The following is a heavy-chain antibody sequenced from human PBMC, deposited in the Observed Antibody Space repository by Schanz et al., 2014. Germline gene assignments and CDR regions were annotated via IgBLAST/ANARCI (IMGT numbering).Heavy chain of an antibody. CDR2: ISSSSSTI. J-gene: IGHJ3*01. V-gene: IGHV3-11*04. CDR1: GFTFSDYY. CDR3: ARGREVVAKIVDV. Sequence: QVQLVESGGGLVKPGGSLRLSCAASGFTFSDYYMSWIRQAPGKGLEWVSYISSSSSTIYYADSVKGRFTISRDNAKNLLYLQMNGLRAEDTAVYFCARGREVVAKIVDVWGQGTMVTVSS. D-gene: IGHD3-22*01.